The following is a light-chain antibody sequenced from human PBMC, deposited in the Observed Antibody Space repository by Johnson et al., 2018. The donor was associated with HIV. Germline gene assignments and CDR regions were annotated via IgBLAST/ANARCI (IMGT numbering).Light chain of an antibody. Sequence: QSVLTQPPSVSAAPGQKVTISCSGSSSDMGHYAVSWYQELPGTAPKLLIYENNKRPSGIPDRFSGSKSGTSATLGITGLQTGDEADYYCGTWDSSLSARVFGTGTKVTVL. J-gene: IGLJ1*01. CDR2: ENN. CDR3: GTWDSSLSARV. V-gene: IGLV1-51*02. CDR1: SSDMGHYA.